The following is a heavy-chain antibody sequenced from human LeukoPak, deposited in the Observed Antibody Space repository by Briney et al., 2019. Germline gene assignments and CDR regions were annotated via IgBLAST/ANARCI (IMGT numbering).Heavy chain of an antibody. V-gene: IGHV3-21*01. D-gene: IGHD3-10*01. Sequence: GGSLRLSCTASGFTFSGYSMNWIRQAPGKGLEWVSSFGTRSTSIYHAGSVKGRFAISRDNAKNSLYLQMNSLRDEDTAVYYCAEVRSSAFDIWGQGTMVTVSS. CDR2: FGTRSTSI. CDR3: AEVRSSAFDI. CDR1: GFTFSGYS. J-gene: IGHJ3*02.